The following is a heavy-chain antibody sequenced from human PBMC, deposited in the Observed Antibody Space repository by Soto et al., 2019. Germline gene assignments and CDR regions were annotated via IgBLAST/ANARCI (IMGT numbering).Heavy chain of an antibody. J-gene: IGHJ4*02. V-gene: IGHV4-59*08. CDR1: GGSISSYY. Sequence: SETLSLTCTVSGGSISSYYWSWIRQPPGKGLEWIGYIYYSGSTNYNPSLKSRVTISVDTSKNQFSLKLSSVTAADTAVYYCAGKYYDFWSGYLSYFDYWGQGTLVTVPS. CDR3: AGKYYDFWSGYLSYFDY. CDR2: IYYSGST. D-gene: IGHD3-3*01.